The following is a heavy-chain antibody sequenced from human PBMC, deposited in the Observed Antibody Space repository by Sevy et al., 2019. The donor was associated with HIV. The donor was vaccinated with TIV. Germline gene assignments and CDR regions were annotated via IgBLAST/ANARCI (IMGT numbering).Heavy chain of an antibody. CDR3: ARWDFGVVIAFDY. V-gene: IGHV3-48*01. J-gene: IGHJ4*02. CDR2: ISSSSSTI. Sequence: GGSLRLSCAASGFTLSSYSMNWVRQAPGKGLEWVSYISSSSSTIYYADSVKGRFTISRDNAKNSLYLQMNSLRAEDTAVYYCARWDFGVVIAFDYWGQETLVTVSS. CDR1: GFTLSSYS. D-gene: IGHD3-3*01.